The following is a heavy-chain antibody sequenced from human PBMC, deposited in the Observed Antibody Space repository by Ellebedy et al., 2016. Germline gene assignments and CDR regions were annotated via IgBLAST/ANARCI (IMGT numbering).Heavy chain of an antibody. Sequence: SQTLSLTCXVYGGSFSGYYWSWIRQPPGKGLEWIGEINHSGSTNYNPSLKSRVTISVDTSKNQFSLKLSSVTAADTAVYYCARAARGQLVFGGMDVWGQGTTVTVSS. CDR1: GGSFSGYY. D-gene: IGHD6-6*01. CDR3: ARAARGQLVFGGMDV. V-gene: IGHV4-34*01. J-gene: IGHJ6*02. CDR2: INHSGST.